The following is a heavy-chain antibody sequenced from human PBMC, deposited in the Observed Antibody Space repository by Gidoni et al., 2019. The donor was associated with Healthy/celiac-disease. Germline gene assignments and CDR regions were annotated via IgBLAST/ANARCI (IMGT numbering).Heavy chain of an antibody. V-gene: IGHV4-34*01. Sequence: QVQLQQWGAGLLKPSETLSLTCAFYGGSFRGYYSSWIRQPPGKGLEWIGEINHSGSTNYNPSLKSRVTISVDTSKNQFSLKLSSVTAADTAVYYCAREYCSSTSCYSYWGQGTLVTVSS. CDR2: INHSGST. J-gene: IGHJ4*02. CDR3: AREYCSSTSCYSY. CDR1: GGSFRGYY. D-gene: IGHD2-2*01.